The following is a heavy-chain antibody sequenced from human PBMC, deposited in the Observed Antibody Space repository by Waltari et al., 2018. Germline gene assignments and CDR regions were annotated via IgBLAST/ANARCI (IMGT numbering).Heavy chain of an antibody. CDR3: ASLHCSSTSCYPGAFDI. CDR1: GYSFTSYW. J-gene: IGHJ3*02. Sequence: EVQLVQSGAEVKKPGESLKISCKGSGYSFTSYWIGWVRQMPGQGLEWMGINYPGASYTRYSPSFQCQVTISADKSISTAYLQWSSLKASDTAMYYCASLHCSSTSCYPGAFDIWGQGTMVTVSS. CDR2: NYPGASYT. D-gene: IGHD2-2*01. V-gene: IGHV5-51*01.